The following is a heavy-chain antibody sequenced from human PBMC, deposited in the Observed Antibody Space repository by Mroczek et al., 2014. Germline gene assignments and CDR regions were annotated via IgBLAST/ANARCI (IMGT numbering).Heavy chain of an antibody. CDR2: ISSSSSTI. Sequence: VQLLETGGGLVQPGGPLRLSCAASGFTFSSYSMNWVRQAPGKGLEWVSYISSSSSTIYYADSVKGRFTISRDNAKNSLYLQMNSLRAEDTAVYYCASLPAANMGNYYYYYGMDVWGQGTTVTVSS. D-gene: IGHD2-2*01. J-gene: IGHJ6*02. CDR3: ASLPAANMGNYYYYYGMDV. V-gene: IGHV3-48*01. CDR1: GFTFSSYS.